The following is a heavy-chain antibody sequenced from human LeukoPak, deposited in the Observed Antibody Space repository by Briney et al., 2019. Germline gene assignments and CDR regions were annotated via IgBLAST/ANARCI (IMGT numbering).Heavy chain of an antibody. J-gene: IGHJ4*02. CDR1: GFNFINFP. D-gene: IGHD5-24*01. V-gene: IGHV3-23*01. Sequence: PGGSLRLSCAASGFNFINFPMTWFRQAPGKGLEWVSFIGADGDTNYAESAKARFTISRDNSKKTLFLEMHTPRVEDTAVYYCAKWNRMANREFFDWGQGTLVVVAS. CDR2: FIGADGDT. CDR3: AKWNRMANREFFD.